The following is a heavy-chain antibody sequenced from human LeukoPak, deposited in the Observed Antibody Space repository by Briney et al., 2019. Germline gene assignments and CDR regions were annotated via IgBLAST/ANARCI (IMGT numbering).Heavy chain of an antibody. CDR2: IKSKTDGGTT. CDR1: GFTFSNAW. Sequence: GGSLRLSCAASGFTFSNAWMSWVRQAPGKGLEWVGRIKSKTDGGTTDYAARVKGRFTISRDDSKNTLYLQMNSLKTEDTAVYYCTTDGAYNWNDVAWFDPWGQGTLVTVSS. V-gene: IGHV3-15*01. J-gene: IGHJ5*02. D-gene: IGHD1-1*01. CDR3: TTDGAYNWNDVAWFDP.